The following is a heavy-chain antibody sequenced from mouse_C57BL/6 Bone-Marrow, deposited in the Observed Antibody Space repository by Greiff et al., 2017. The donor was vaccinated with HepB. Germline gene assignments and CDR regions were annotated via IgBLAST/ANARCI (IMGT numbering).Heavy chain of an antibody. V-gene: IGHV1-64*01. J-gene: IGHJ1*03. CDR3: ARNSYDYHWYFDV. CDR1: GYTFTSYW. CDR2: IHPNSGST. D-gene: IGHD2-4*01. Sequence: VQLQQPGAELVKPGASVKLSCKASGYTFTSYWMHWVKQRPGQGLEWIGMIHPNSGSTNYNEKFKSKATLTVDKSSSTAYMQLSSLTSEDSAVYYCARNSYDYHWYFDVWGTVTTVTVSS.